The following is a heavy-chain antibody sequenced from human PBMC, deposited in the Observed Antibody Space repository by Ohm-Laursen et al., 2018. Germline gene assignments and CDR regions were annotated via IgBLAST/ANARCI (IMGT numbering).Heavy chain of an antibody. CDR3: AREGGGYYGSGMDV. V-gene: IGHV4-59*01. CDR2: IYYSGST. J-gene: IGHJ6*02. Sequence: SHTLSLTCTVSGGSISSYNWSWIRQPPGQGLEWLGYIYYSGSTNYNLSLKSRVTISVDTSKNQFSLKLSSVTAADTAVYYCAREGGGYYGSGMDVWGQGTTVTASS. CDR1: GGSISSYN. D-gene: IGHD3-10*01.